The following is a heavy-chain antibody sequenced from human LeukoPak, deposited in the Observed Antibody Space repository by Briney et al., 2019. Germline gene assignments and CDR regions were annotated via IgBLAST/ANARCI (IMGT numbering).Heavy chain of an antibody. CDR2: INPNSGGT. V-gene: IGHV1-2*02. Sequence: ASVKVSCKASGYTFTRYHMHSVRQAPGQGLEWMGWINPNSGGTNYAQKFQGRVTMTRDTSISTAYMELSRLRSDDTAVYYCATDETRLEDIAAAAGKRDYWGQGTLVTVSS. D-gene: IGHD6-13*01. CDR1: GYTFTRYH. CDR3: ATDETRLEDIAAAAGKRDY. J-gene: IGHJ4*02.